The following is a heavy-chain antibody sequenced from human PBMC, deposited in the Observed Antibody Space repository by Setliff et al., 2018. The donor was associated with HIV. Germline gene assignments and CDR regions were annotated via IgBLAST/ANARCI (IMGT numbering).Heavy chain of an antibody. CDR2: FDPQDGKT. CDR1: GYTLTEVS. CDR3: ATAGTYYYGSGSYHASGY. Sequence: ASVKVSCKISGYTLTEVSMHWVRQAPGKGLEWMGYFDPQDGKTIYAQKFQGRVTITADTSTDTSDMELSSLRSEDTAVYYCATAGTYYYGSGSYHASGYWGQGTLVTVS. J-gene: IGHJ4*02. V-gene: IGHV1-24*01. D-gene: IGHD3-10*01.